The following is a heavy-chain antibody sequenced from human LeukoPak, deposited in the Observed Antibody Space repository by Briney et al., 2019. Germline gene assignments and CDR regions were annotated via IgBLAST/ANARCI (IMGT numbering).Heavy chain of an antibody. CDR3: ARLLGHYYDSSGYPDY. CDR1: GGSISSSSYY. Sequence: SETLSLTCTVSGGSISSSSYYWGWIRQPPGKGLEWIGSIYYSGSTYYNPSLKSRVTISVDTSKNQFSLKLSSVTAADTAVYYCARLLGHYYDSSGYPDYWGQGTLVTVSS. V-gene: IGHV4-39*01. D-gene: IGHD3-22*01. CDR2: IYYSGST. J-gene: IGHJ4*02.